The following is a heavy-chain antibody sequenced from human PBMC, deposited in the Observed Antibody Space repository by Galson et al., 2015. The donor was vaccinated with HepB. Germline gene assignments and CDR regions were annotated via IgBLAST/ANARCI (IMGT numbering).Heavy chain of an antibody. Sequence: SCKASGYTFTSYGISWVRQAPGQGLEWMGWISAYNGNTNYAQKLQGRVTMTTDTSTSTAYMELRSLRSDDTAVYYCARSLLDFWSGYYTRPDYYYYYGMDVWGQGTTVTVSS. V-gene: IGHV1-18*04. CDR3: ARSLLDFWSGYYTRPDYYYYYGMDV. CDR2: ISAYNGNT. D-gene: IGHD3-3*01. CDR1: GYTFTSYG. J-gene: IGHJ6*02.